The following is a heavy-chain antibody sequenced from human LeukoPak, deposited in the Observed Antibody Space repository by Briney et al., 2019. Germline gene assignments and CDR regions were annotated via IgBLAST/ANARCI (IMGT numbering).Heavy chain of an antibody. Sequence: ASVKVSCKASGYTFTSYYMHWVRQGPGQGLEWMGIINPSGGSTSYAQKFQGRDTMTRDTSTNTVYMELSSLRSEDTAVFYCVRGASSIAALNPFWYFDLWGRGTLVTVSS. D-gene: IGHD6-6*01. J-gene: IGHJ2*01. CDR2: INPSGGST. CDR3: VRGASSIAALNPFWYFDL. CDR1: GYTFTSYY. V-gene: IGHV1-46*01.